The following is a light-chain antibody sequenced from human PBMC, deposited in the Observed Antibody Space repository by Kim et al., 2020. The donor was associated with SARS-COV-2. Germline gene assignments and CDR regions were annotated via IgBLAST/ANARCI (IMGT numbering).Light chain of an antibody. V-gene: IGLV1-44*01. J-gene: IGLJ2*01. CDR2: ADD. CDR1: KSNIGNNF. Sequence: QSVLTQPPSASGTPGQRVTISCSGSKSNIGNNFAWWYKQLPGTAPELLIHADDQRSSGVPDRFSASKSDTSASLAISRLQSDDEAEYFCASWDSSLNGVVFGGGTKLAVL. CDR3: ASWDSSLNGVV.